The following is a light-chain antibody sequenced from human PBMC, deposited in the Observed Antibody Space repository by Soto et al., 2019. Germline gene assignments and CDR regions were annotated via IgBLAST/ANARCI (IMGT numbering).Light chain of an antibody. Sequence: VLTQSPGTLSLSPGEGATLSCRASQSLSNNYLAWYQQKPGQAPRLLIYGASSRATGVPDRFRGSGSGTAFTLTISSLEPEDFAVYYCQQFGPSPTFGQGTTVEIK. CDR2: GAS. CDR3: QQFGPSPT. CDR1: QSLSNNY. J-gene: IGKJ1*01. V-gene: IGKV3-20*01.